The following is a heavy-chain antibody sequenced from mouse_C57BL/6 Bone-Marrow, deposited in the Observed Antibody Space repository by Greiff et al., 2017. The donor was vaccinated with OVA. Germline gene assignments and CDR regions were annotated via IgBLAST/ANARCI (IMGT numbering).Heavy chain of an antibody. J-gene: IGHJ4*01. CDR1: GYSFTSYY. Sequence: QVQLQQSGPELVKPGASVKISCKASGYSFTSYYIHWVKQRPGQGLEWIGWIYPGSGNTKYNEKFKGKATLTADTSSSTAYMQLSGLTSEDSAVYYGARWRQLRLRGAMDYWGQGTSVTVSS. CDR3: ARWRQLRLRGAMDY. D-gene: IGHD3-2*02. CDR2: IYPGSGNT. V-gene: IGHV1-66*01.